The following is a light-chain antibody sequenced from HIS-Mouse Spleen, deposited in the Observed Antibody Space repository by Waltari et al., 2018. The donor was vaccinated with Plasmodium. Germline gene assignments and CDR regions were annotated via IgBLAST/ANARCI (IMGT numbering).Light chain of an antibody. CDR3: QHYNNWSFT. CDR1: QRVSSN. Sequence: EIVMTQSPATLSVSPGERATLPCRASQRVSSNLAWYQQKPGQAPRLLIYGASTRATGIPARFSGSGSGTEFTLTISSLQSEDFAVYYCQHYNNWSFTFGPGTKVDIK. CDR2: GAS. J-gene: IGKJ3*01. V-gene: IGKV3-15*01.